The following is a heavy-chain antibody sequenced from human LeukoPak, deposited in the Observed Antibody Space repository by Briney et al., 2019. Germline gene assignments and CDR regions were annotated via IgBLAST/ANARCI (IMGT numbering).Heavy chain of an antibody. Sequence: PGGSLRLSCAASGFTFSSYEMNWVRQAPGKGLEWVSYISSSGFTVYYADSAKGRFTISRDNSKNTVYLQMNSLRVEDTAVYYCAKDRAIAAVGTGPLNYWGQGTLVIVSS. J-gene: IGHJ4*02. CDR1: GFTFSSYE. D-gene: IGHD6-13*01. CDR3: AKDRAIAAVGTGPLNY. V-gene: IGHV3-48*03. CDR2: ISSSGFTV.